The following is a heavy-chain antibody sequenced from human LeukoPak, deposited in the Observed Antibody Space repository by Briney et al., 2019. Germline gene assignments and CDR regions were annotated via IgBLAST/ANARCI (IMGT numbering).Heavy chain of an antibody. V-gene: IGHV4-39*01. D-gene: IGHD3-10*01. J-gene: IGHJ5*02. CDR3: ARRITMFRGIITNWFDP. Sequence: PSETLSLTCTVSGGSISSSSSYWGWIRQPPGKGLEWIGSIYYSGSTYYNPSLKSRVTISVDTSKNQFSLKLTSVTAADTAVYYCARRITMFRGIITNWFDPWGQGTLVTVSS. CDR1: GGSISSSSSY. CDR2: IYYSGST.